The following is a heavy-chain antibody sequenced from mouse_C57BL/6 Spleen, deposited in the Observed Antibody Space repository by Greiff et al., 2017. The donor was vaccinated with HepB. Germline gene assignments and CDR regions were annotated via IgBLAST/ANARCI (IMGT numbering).Heavy chain of an antibody. V-gene: IGHV5-6*01. CDR2: ISSGGSYT. D-gene: IGHD2-5*01. CDR1: GFTLSSYG. J-gene: IGHJ4*01. Sequence: EVMLVESGGDLVKPGGSLKLSCAASGFTLSSYGMSWVRQTPDKRLEWVATISSGGSYTYYPDSVKGRFTISRDNAKNTLYLQMSSLKSEDTAMYYCARHDDSNYLYAMDYWDQGTSVTVSS. CDR3: ARHDDSNYLYAMDY.